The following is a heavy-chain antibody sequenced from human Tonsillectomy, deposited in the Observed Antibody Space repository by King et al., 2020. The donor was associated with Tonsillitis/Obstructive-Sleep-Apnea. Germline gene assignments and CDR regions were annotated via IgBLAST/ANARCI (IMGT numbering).Heavy chain of an antibody. CDR1: GFTFDDYA. J-gene: IGHJ3*01. V-gene: IGHV3-9*01. CDR2: ISWNSGSI. CDR3: AKDLIIAVSGTPGDAFDF. D-gene: IGHD6-13*01. Sequence: VQLVESGGGLVQPGRSLRLSCAASGFTFDDYAMYWVRQAPGKGLEWVSGISWNSGSIVYADSVKGRFTISRDNAKNSLYLQMNSLRTEDTALYYCAKDLIIAVSGTPGDAFDFRGQGTMVTVSS.